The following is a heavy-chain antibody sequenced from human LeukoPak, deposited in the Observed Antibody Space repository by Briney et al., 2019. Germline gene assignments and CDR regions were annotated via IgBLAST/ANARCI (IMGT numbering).Heavy chain of an antibody. V-gene: IGHV3-20*04. CDR2: MNLNCDST. J-gene: IGHJ4*02. CDR1: GYTFYDYG. CDR3: ARDLRVVITGSFDC. D-gene: IGHD3-22*01. Sequence: SGGSLRLSCAASGYTFYDYGLTWVRQPPRQGLEWDCGMNLNCDSTDYSDSVKGRFTIFRDNAKKYLYLQMNSPRTEDTALYYYARDLRVVITGSFDCWGQGTLVSVSS.